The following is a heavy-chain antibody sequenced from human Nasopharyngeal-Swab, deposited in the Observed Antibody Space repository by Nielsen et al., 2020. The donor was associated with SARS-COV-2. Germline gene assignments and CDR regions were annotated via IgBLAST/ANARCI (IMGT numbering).Heavy chain of an antibody. CDR2: IAIPTGHP. CDR1: GYTFTRYA. V-gene: IGHV7-4-1*02. D-gene: IGHD5-18*01. Sequence: GSVKVSCKASGYTFTRYAINWLRQPPGQGPEWMGWIAIPTGHPTYAQGFTGRFVFSLDTSVAAAYLHINSLKAEDTAIYYCVRDQAMARPNWFDPWGQGTLVTVSS. J-gene: IGHJ5*02. CDR3: VRDQAMARPNWFDP.